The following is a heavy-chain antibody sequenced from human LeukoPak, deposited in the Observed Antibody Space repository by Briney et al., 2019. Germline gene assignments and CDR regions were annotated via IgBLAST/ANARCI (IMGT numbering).Heavy chain of an antibody. CDR3: ARGYRKITMIVVVTMHDAFDI. J-gene: IGHJ3*02. Sequence: GGSLRLSCAASGFTFSSYAMHWVRQAPGKGLEYVSAISSNGGSTYYANSVKGRFTISRDNSKNTLYLQMGSLRAEDMAVYYCARGYRKITMIVVVTMHDAFDIWGQGTMVTVSS. CDR1: GFTFSSYA. V-gene: IGHV3-64*01. D-gene: IGHD3-22*01. CDR2: ISSNGGST.